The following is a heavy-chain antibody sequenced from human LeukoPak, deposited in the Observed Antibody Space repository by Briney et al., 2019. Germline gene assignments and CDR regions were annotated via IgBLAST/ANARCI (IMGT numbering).Heavy chain of an antibody. CDR1: GYSISSGYY. Sequence: SETLSLTCTVSGYSISSGYYWGWIRQPPGKGLEWIGSIYHSGSTFYNPSLKSRVTISVDTSKNQFSLKLSSVTAAGTAVYYCAREGLGYDILTGYYSYYYYYYMDVWGKGTTVTISS. V-gene: IGHV4-38-2*02. J-gene: IGHJ6*03. D-gene: IGHD3-9*01. CDR2: IYHSGST. CDR3: AREGLGYDILTGYYSYYYYYYMDV.